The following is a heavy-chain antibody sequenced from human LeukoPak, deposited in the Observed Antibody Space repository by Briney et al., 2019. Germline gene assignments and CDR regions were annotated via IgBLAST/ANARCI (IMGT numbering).Heavy chain of an antibody. V-gene: IGHV3-30*02. Sequence: PGGSLRLSCATSGFSFSSHGVHWVRQAPGKGLEWVAFIRYDGNNEYYADSVKGRSTISRDNSKNTLYLQMNSLKPEDTAVYYCAKVMARGITSTPDYWGQGTLVTVSS. CDR3: AKVMARGITSTPDY. CDR1: GFSFSSHG. J-gene: IGHJ4*02. CDR2: IRYDGNNE. D-gene: IGHD3-10*01.